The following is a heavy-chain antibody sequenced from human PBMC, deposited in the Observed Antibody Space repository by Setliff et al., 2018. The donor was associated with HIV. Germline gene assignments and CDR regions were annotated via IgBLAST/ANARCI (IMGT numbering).Heavy chain of an antibody. V-gene: IGHV4-61*02. D-gene: IGHD6-13*01. CDR1: GGSISSGSHY. CDR2: IYTSGST. Sequence: SETLSLTCTVSGGSISSGSHYWSWIRQPAGKGLEWIGLIYTSGSTNYNPSLRSRVTISVDTSKNQFSLKLSSVTAADTAVYYCARGGVAASDIWGQGTMVTVSS. J-gene: IGHJ3*02. CDR3: ARGGVAASDI.